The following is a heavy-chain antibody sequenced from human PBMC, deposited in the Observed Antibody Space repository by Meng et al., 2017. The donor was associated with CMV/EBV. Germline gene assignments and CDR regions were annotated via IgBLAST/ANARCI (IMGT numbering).Heavy chain of an antibody. V-gene: IGHV1-69*05. Sequence: SVKVSCKASGGTSSSYAISWVRQAPGQGLEWMGGIIPIFGTANYAQKFQGRVTITTDESTSTAYMELSSLRSEDTAVYYCARDQYEVYSSGWFTSYNWFDPWGQGTLVTVSS. CDR1: GGTSSSYA. CDR2: IIPIFGTA. CDR3: ARDQYEVYSSGWFTSYNWFDP. J-gene: IGHJ5*02. D-gene: IGHD6-19*01.